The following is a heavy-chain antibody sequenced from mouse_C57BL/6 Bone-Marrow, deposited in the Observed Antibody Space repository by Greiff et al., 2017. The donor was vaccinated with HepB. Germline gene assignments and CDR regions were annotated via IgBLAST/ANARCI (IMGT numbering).Heavy chain of an antibody. CDR3: ARVLDGGDY. CDR2: INPSSGYT. CDR1: GYTFTSYT. J-gene: IGHJ2*01. Sequence: VQLQESGAELARPGASVKMSCKASGYTFTSYTMHWVKQRPGQGLEWIGYINPSSGYTKYNQKFKDKATLTADKSSSTAYMQLSSLTSEDSAVYDCARVLDGGDYWGQGTTLTVSS. V-gene: IGHV1-4*01.